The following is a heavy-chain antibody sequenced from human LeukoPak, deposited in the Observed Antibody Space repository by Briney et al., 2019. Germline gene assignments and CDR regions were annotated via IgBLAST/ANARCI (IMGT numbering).Heavy chain of an antibody. CDR3: ARGNGSGSYYRPAYFDY. V-gene: IGHV3-33*01. CDR1: GFTFSSYG. D-gene: IGHD3-10*01. J-gene: IGHJ4*03. Sequence: PRGSLRLSCAASGFTFSSYGMHWVRQAPGKGLEWVAVIWYDGSNKYYADSVKGRFTISRDNSKNTLYLQMNSLRAEDTAVYYCARGNGSGSYYRPAYFDYWGHGLIVTVSS. CDR2: IWYDGSNK.